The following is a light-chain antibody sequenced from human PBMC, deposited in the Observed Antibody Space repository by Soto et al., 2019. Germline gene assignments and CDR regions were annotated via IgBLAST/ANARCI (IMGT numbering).Light chain of an antibody. Sequence: IQLTQSPSSLSASVGDRVTITCRASQGISSYLAWYQQKPGKAPKLLIYAASTLQSGVPSRFSGSGSGTDFTLTISSRQPEDFATYYCQQLGTFGQGTKLEIK. CDR3: QQLGT. J-gene: IGKJ2*02. CDR2: AAS. V-gene: IGKV1-9*01. CDR1: QGISSY.